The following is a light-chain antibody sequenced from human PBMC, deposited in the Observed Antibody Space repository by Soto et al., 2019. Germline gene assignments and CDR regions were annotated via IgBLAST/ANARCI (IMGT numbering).Light chain of an antibody. Sequence: QPALTQPRSVSGSPGQSVTISCTGTSSDVGGYNYVSWYQQHPGKAPKFMISDVTKRPSGVPDRFSGSKSGNTASLTISGLQAEDEADYYCCSYAGSYTWVFGGGTKLTVL. J-gene: IGLJ2*01. CDR1: SSDVGGYNY. V-gene: IGLV2-11*01. CDR2: DVT. CDR3: CSYAGSYTWV.